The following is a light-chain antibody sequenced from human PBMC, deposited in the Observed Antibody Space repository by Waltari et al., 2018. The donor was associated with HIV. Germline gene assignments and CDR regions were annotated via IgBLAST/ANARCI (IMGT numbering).Light chain of an antibody. CDR2: EVS. CDR1: DFDIYGYNF. J-gene: IGLJ3*02. CDR3: ISYISSSTPV. Sequence: QSALTQPASVSGSPGQSLTISCTGADFDIYGYNFVSWFQHHPGKAPKVIIYEVSNRPSGVSYRFSGSKSGNTASLTISGLQPEDEAEYFCISYISSSTPVFGGGTKLTVL. V-gene: IGLV2-14*01.